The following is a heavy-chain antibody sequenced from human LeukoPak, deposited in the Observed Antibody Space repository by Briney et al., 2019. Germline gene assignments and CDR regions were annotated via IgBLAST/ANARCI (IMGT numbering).Heavy chain of an antibody. CDR3: AKGGSSGFDY. V-gene: IGHV3-30*02. J-gene: IGHJ4*02. CDR2: IRYDGGNK. Sequence: GGSLRLSCAASGFTFSSYGMHWVRQAPGKGLKWVAFIRYDGGNKYYADSVKGRFTISRDNSKNTLYLQMNSLRAEDTAVYYCAKGGSSGFDYWGQGTLVTVSS. D-gene: IGHD6-6*01. CDR1: GFTFSSYG.